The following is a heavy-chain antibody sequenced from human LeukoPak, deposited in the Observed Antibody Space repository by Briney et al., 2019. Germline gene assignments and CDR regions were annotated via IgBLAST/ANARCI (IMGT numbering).Heavy chain of an antibody. CDR2: ISDDGSRK. Sequence: PGGSLRLSCAASGFTFSFSGMYWVRQAPGKGLEWLAFISDDGSRKYFADSVKGRFTISRDNCKNTLFLQMNSLRTEDTAVYYCAKDRSTTWSFDYWGQGTLVTVSS. D-gene: IGHD6-13*01. V-gene: IGHV3-30*18. J-gene: IGHJ4*02. CDR1: GFTFSFSG. CDR3: AKDRSTTWSFDY.